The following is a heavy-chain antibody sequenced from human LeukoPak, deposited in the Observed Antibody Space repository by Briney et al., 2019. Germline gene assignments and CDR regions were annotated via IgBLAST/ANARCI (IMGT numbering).Heavy chain of an antibody. J-gene: IGHJ5*02. CDR2: ISYDGSNK. V-gene: IGHV3-30-3*01. D-gene: IGHD3-9*01. CDR3: ARDSLLRYFDWLAA. CDR1: RFTFSSYA. Sequence: GGSLRLSCAASRFTFSSYAMHWVRQAPGKGLEWVAVISYDGSNKYYADSVKGRFTISRDNSKNTLYLQMNSLRAEDTAVYYCARDSLLRYFDWLAAWGQGTLVTVSS.